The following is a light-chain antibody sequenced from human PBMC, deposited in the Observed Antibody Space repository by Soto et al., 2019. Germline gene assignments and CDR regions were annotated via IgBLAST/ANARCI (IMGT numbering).Light chain of an antibody. CDR3: SNGDDSLNAWV. J-gene: IGLJ3*02. CDR2: NDD. CDR1: ISNIGKDT. Sequence: QSVLTQPPSVSGTPGQRVNISCSGGISNIGKDTVNWYKQLPGTTPKLLMFNDDKRPSGVPNRFSGSRSSTSASLTTSGLQSDDAAVYCCSNGDDSLNAWVFGGGTKLTVL. V-gene: IGLV1-44*01.